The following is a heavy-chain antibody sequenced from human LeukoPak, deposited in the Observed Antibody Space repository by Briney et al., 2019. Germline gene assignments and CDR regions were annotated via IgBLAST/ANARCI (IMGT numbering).Heavy chain of an antibody. Sequence: GESLKISCKGSGYSFSSYWIGWGRQMPEKGLEGMGIIYPGDSDTRYGASFQGQVTISADNSISTDSLQWSSLKASDTAMYYCARHYPVSGWYFWFDPWGQGTLVTVSS. J-gene: IGHJ5*02. CDR1: GYSFSSYW. CDR2: IYPGDSDT. CDR3: ARHYPVSGWYFWFDP. V-gene: IGHV5-51*01. D-gene: IGHD6-19*01.